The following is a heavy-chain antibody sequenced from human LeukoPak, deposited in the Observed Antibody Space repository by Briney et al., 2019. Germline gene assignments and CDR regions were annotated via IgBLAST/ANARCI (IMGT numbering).Heavy chain of an antibody. D-gene: IGHD3-22*01. Sequence: YWIGWVRQMPGKGLEWMGIIYYSGSTYYNPSLKSRVTISVDTSKNQFSLKLSSVTAADTAVYYCARDRSYYYDSSGKEARAFDIWGQGTMVTVSS. CDR1: Y. V-gene: IGHV4-30-4*08. CDR3: ARDRSYYYDSSGKEARAFDI. J-gene: IGHJ3*02. CDR2: IYYSGST.